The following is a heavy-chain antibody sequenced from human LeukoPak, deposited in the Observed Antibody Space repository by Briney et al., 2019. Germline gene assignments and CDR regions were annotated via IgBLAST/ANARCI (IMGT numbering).Heavy chain of an antibody. J-gene: IGHJ4*02. CDR3: ARGGSPDY. Sequence: ATVKVSCEASGYTFTGYYLHWVRQAPGQGLEWMGWINPNSGGTNFAQKFQGRVAMTRDTSISTAYMELSRLRSDDTAVYYCARGGSPDYWGQGTLVTVSS. CDR2: INPNSGGT. D-gene: IGHD2-15*01. V-gene: IGHV1-2*02. CDR1: GYTFTGYY.